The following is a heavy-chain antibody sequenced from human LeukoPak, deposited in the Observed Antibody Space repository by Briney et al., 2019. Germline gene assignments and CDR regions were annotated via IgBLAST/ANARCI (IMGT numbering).Heavy chain of an antibody. CDR2: INYSGST. CDR1: GGSISSSSYY. Sequence: SETLSLTCTVSGGSISSSSYYWGWLRQPPGKGLEWIGSINYSGSTYYNPSLKSRVTISVDTSKNQFSLKVSSVIAADTAVYYCARRISRGVFDYWGQGTLVTVSS. D-gene: IGHD3-10*01. CDR3: ARRISRGVFDY. J-gene: IGHJ4*02. V-gene: IGHV4-39*01.